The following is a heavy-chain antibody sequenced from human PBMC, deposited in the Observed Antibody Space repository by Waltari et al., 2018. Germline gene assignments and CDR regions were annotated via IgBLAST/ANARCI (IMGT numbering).Heavy chain of an antibody. V-gene: IGHV4-59*11. CDR3: AREGTDDYYYMDV. D-gene: IGHD2-21*02. J-gene: IGHJ6*03. Sequence: QVQLQESGPGLVKPSETLSLTCTVSGGSISSHSWSWIRQPPGKGLEWIGYIYYSGSTNDNPSLKSRVTISVDTSKNQFSLKRSSVTAADTAVYYCAREGTDDYYYMDVWGKGTTVTVSS. CDR2: IYYSGST. CDR1: GGSISSHS.